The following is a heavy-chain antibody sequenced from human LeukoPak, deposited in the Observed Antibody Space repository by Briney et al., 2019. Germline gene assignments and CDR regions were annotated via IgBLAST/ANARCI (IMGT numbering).Heavy chain of an antibody. J-gene: IGHJ5*01. CDR1: GYTFTGYY. D-gene: IGHD6-19*01. Sequence: ASVKVSCKASGYTFTGYYMHWVRQAPGQGLEWMGWINPNSGGTNYAQKFQGRVTMTRDTSISTAYMELSRLRSDDTAMYYCARHSSVAGTSGCFDSWGQGTLVTVSS. CDR3: ARHSSVAGTSGCFDS. CDR2: INPNSGGT. V-gene: IGHV1-2*02.